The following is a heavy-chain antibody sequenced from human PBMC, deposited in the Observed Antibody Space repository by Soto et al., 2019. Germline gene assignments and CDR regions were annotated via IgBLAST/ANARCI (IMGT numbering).Heavy chain of an antibody. CDR1: GFTFSDFY. CDR2: ISDDGYTI. D-gene: IGHD3-22*01. J-gene: IGHJ5*02. Sequence: PGGSLRLSCATSGFTFSDFYMSWVRQAPGKGPEWVSYISDDGYTIYYADSVKGRFTISRDNAKNSLDLQMTNLRAEDTAVYYCARPYYYYDSSGYYHWGQGTLVTVSS. V-gene: IGHV3-11*01. CDR3: ARPYYYYDSSGYYH.